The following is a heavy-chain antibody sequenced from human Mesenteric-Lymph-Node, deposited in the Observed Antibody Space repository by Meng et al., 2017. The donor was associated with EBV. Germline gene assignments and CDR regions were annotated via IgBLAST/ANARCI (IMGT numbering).Heavy chain of an antibody. CDR1: GFTFSSYG. J-gene: IGHJ4*02. V-gene: IGHV3-30*03. Sequence: QLLDSGGGLVQPGGSLRLSCAASGFTFSSYGMDWVRQAPGKGLEWVAVISYDGSNKYYADSVKGRFTISRDNSKNTLYLQMNSLRAEDTAVYYCVRDYPSFYPWGQGTLVTVSS. CDR2: ISYDGSNK. D-gene: IGHD3-16*02. CDR3: VRDYPSFYP.